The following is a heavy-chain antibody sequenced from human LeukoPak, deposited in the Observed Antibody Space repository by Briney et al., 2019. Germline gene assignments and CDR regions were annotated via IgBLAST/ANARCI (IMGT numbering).Heavy chain of an antibody. CDR2: IYHSGST. D-gene: IGHD2/OR15-2a*01. V-gene: IGHV4-30-2*01. CDR1: GGSISSGGYY. J-gene: IGHJ3*02. Sequence: PSQTLSLTCTVSGGSISSGGYYWSWIRQPPGKGLEWIGYIYHSGSTYYNPSLKSRVTISVDRSKNQFSLKLSSVTAADTAVYYCARDGFYDAFDIWGQGTMVTVSS. CDR3: ARDGFYDAFDI.